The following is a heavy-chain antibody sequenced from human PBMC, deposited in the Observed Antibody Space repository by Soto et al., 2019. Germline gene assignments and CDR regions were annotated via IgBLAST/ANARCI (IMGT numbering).Heavy chain of an antibody. Sequence: DVQLVESGGGLVKPGGSLRLSCAASGFVVTNAWLSWVRQAPGKGLEWVGRIKPKPDRGPTTEYAASVKGRFTLSKDDSTDMVYLQMNSLKIEDTAVYYCTTAGQWYFWTAYYFEHWGQGTPVTVSS. V-gene: IGHV3-15*01. CDR1: GFVVTNAW. CDR2: IKPKPDRGPTT. D-gene: IGHD3-3*01. J-gene: IGHJ4*02. CDR3: TTAGQWYFWTAYYFEH.